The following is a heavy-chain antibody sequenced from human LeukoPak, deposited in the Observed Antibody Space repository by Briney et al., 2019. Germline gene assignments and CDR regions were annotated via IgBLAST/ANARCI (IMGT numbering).Heavy chain of an antibody. CDR1: GGSVSSGSYY. Sequence: PSETLSLTCTVSGGSVSSGSYYWSWIRQPPGKGLEWIGYIYYSGSTNYNPSLKSRVTISVDTSKNQFSLKLSSVTAADTAVYCCARVKGGYFDYWGQGTLVTVSS. D-gene: IGHD3-22*01. J-gene: IGHJ4*02. CDR3: ARVKGGYFDY. CDR2: IYYSGST. V-gene: IGHV4-61*01.